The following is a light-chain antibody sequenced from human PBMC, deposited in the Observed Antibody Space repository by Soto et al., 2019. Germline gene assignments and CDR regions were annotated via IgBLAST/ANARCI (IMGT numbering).Light chain of an antibody. V-gene: IGLV2-8*01. CDR2: EVT. Sequence: QAVVTQPPSASGSPGQSVTISCTGTSSDVGGYNYVSWYQQNPGRAPKLMIYEVTKRPSGVPDRFSGSKSGNTASLTVSGLQAEDEADYYCSSYAASNNFYFVFGGGTKLTVL. CDR1: SSDVGGYNY. J-gene: IGLJ3*02. CDR3: SSYAASNNFYFV.